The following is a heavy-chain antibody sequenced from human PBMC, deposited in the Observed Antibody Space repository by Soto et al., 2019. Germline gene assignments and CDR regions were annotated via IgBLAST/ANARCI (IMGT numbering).Heavy chain of an antibody. V-gene: IGHV4-30-4*08. D-gene: IGHD5-18*01. J-gene: IGHJ5*02. CDR1: GFTFSDYY. CDR2: ISYSGTT. CDR3: ARGRGYSYGLDP. Sequence: LRLSCAASGFTFSDYYMSWIRQPPGEGLEWIGFISYSGTTSYSPSLKSRVAISLDTSKNQFSLSLSSVTAADTAVYYCARGRGYSYGLDPWGQGTLVTAPQ.